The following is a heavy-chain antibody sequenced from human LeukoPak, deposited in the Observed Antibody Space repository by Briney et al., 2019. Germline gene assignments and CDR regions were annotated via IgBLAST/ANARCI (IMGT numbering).Heavy chain of an antibody. V-gene: IGHV4-39*01. D-gene: IGHD3-16*01. CDR3: AGPGGLRGLDS. CDR1: GGSISTDNW. Sequence: PSETLSLTCAVSGGSISTDNWWHWIRQPPGKGLEWLGSNYFGGNTYYNPSLKSRVTISVDTSKNQFSLKLSSVTAADTAVYYCAGPGGLRGLDSWGQGTLVTVSS. CDR2: NYFGGNT. J-gene: IGHJ4*02.